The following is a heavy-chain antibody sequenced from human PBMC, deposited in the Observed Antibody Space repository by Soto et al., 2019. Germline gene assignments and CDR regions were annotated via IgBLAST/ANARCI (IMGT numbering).Heavy chain of an antibody. CDR1: GYIFSTYD. J-gene: IGHJ5*02. CDR2: LNPNSGNT. V-gene: IGHV1-8*01. D-gene: IGHD1-20*01. Sequence: QVQLVQSGAEVKKPGASVKVSCMASGYIFSTYDINWVRQAPGQGLEWMGWLNPNSGNTGYAQKFQGRVTMTRNTSINTAYMELSSLGSEDTAVYYCARDHRYNWNDEGWFDPWGQGTLVTVSS. CDR3: ARDHRYNWNDEGWFDP.